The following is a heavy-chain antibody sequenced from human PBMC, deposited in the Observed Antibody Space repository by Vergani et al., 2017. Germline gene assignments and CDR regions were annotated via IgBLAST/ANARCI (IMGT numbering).Heavy chain of an antibody. CDR3: ARFAFGYSSGWFNFDY. J-gene: IGHJ4*02. CDR1: GYTFTSYY. D-gene: IGHD6-19*01. Sequence: QVQLVQSGAEVKKPGASVKVSCKASGYTFTSYYMHWVRQAPGQGLEWMGIINPSGGSTSYAQKFQGRVTMTRDTSTSTAYMELRSLRSDDTAVYYCARFAFGYSSGWFNFDYWGQGTLVTVSS. CDR2: INPSGGST. V-gene: IGHV1-46*01.